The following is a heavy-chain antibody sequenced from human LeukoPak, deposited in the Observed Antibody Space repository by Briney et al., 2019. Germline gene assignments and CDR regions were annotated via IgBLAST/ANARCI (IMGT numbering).Heavy chain of an antibody. D-gene: IGHD2-2*01. CDR2: ISSSSSTI. Sequence: TGGSLRLSCAASGFTFSSYSMNWVRQAPGKGLEWVSYISSSSSTIYYADSVKGRFTISRDNAKNSLYLQMNSLRAEDTAVYYCARGIVVVPDNENFDYWGQGTLVTVSS. V-gene: IGHV3-48*01. CDR1: GFTFSSYS. CDR3: ARGIVVVPDNENFDY. J-gene: IGHJ4*02.